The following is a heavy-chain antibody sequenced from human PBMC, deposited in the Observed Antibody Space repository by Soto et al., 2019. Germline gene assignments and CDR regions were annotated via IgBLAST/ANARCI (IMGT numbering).Heavy chain of an antibody. CDR2: VYYDGNT. V-gene: IGHV4-31*03. D-gene: IGHD6-13*01. CDR1: GGSISRGGFY. J-gene: IGHJ3*02. Sequence: QVQLQESGPGLVKPSQTLSLTCTVSGGSISRGGFYWTWIRQHPGKGLEWIGYVYYDGNTYHNPSLKGRLTISIDTSKHRSSLKLSSVTAAATAVYSCASAHPGVLAFDIWGQGTMVTVSS. CDR3: ASAHPGVLAFDI.